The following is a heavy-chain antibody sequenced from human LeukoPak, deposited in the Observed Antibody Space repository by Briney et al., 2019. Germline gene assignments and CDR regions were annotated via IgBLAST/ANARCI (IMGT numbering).Heavy chain of an antibody. CDR1: GFTFRNYA. V-gene: IGHV3-23*01. Sequence: PGGSLRLSCAASGFTFRNYAMSWVRQGPGKGLQWVSAISGSDGTTYYADSVKGRFTISRDNSKNTLYLQVKSLRAEDTAVYYCAILWREGDCGSAFAVWGQGTKVTVSS. J-gene: IGHJ3*01. D-gene: IGHD2-21*02. CDR3: AILWREGDCGSAFAV. CDR2: ISGSDGTT.